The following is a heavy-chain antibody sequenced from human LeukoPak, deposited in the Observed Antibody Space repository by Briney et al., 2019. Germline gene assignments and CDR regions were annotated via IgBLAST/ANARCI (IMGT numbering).Heavy chain of an antibody. D-gene: IGHD1-1*01. J-gene: IGHJ4*02. CDR1: GFTFSAFE. V-gene: IGHV3-48*03. CDR2: ISRSGHSA. Sequence: GGSLRLSCVASGFTFSAFEMNWVRQAPGEGLEWVSFISRSGHSASYADSVKGRFSISRDNARNSLYLEMNSLRVEDTAVYYCASGYNYGSHFDYWGQGTLVTVSS. CDR3: ASGYNYGSHFDY.